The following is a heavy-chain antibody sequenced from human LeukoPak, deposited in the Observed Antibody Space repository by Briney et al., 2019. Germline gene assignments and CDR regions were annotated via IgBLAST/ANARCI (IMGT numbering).Heavy chain of an antibody. J-gene: IGHJ5*02. CDR2: IASDGSST. Sequence: PGGSLRLSCAASGFTFSSYWMNWVRQAPGKGLVWVSRIASDGSSTTYADSVKGRFSISRDNAKNTLYLQMNNLKVEDTAVYYCAKRGTYFDPWGQGTLVTVSS. CDR1: GFTFSSYW. V-gene: IGHV3-74*01. CDR3: AKRGTYFDP. D-gene: IGHD1-26*01.